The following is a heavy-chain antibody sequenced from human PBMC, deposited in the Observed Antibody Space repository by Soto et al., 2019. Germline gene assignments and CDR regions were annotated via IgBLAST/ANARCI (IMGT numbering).Heavy chain of an antibody. D-gene: IGHD5-18*01. J-gene: IGHJ2*01. Sequence: QVQLQESGPGLVKPSQTLSLTCTVSGGSISSGGYYWNWIRQHPGKGLEWIGYIYYSGSTYYNPSLKSRVTISVDTSKNQFSLKLSSVTAADTAVYYCARSVTDTARYFDLWGRGTLVTVSS. CDR2: IYYSGST. CDR1: GGSISSGGYY. CDR3: ARSVTDTARYFDL. V-gene: IGHV4-31*03.